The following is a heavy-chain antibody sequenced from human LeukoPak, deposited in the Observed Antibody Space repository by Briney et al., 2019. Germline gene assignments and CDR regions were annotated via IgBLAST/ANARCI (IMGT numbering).Heavy chain of an antibody. J-gene: IGHJ4*02. V-gene: IGHV5-51*01. CDR2: IYPGDSDT. CDR3: ARAGYDYVWGSYRRDYFDY. CDR1: GYSFTSYW. Sequence: GESLKISCKGSGYSFTSYWNGWVRQMPGKGLEWMGIIYPGDSDTRYSPSFQGQVTISADKSISTAYLQWSSLKASDTAMYYCARAGYDYVWGSYRRDYFDYWGQGTLVTVSS. D-gene: IGHD3-16*02.